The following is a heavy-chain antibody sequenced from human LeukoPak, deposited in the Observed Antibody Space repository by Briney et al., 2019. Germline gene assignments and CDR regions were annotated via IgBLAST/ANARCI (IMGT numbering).Heavy chain of an antibody. D-gene: IGHD1-26*01. J-gene: IGHJ4*02. CDR3: ASWGASWEPTRDRSY. V-gene: IGHV3-21*01. Sequence: PGGSLRLSCAASGFTFSSYWMHWVRQAPGKGLEWVSSISSSSSYIYYADSVKGRFTISRDNAKNSLYLQMNSLRAEDTAVYYCASWGASWEPTRDRSYWGQGTLVTVSS. CDR1: GFTFSSYW. CDR2: ISSSSSYI.